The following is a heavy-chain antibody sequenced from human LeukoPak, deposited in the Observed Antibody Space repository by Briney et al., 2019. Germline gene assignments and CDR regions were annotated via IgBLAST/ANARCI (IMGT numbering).Heavy chain of an antibody. Sequence: PSQTLSFTCTVSGGSISSGSYYWSWIRQRAGKGLEWIGRIYTGGSTKYNPSLKRLVTKSVDTSKTQFSLKLSSVTAAGAAVYYCARGRRVRGFRVARTRPSYYYYIDVWGKGTSVTVSS. CDR3: ARGRRVRGFRVARTRPSYYYYIDV. V-gene: IGHV4-61*02. CDR1: GGSISSGSYY. D-gene: IGHD3-10*01. J-gene: IGHJ6*03. CDR2: IYTGGST.